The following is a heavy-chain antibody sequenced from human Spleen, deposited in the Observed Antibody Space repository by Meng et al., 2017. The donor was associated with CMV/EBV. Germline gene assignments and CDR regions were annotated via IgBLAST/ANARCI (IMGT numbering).Heavy chain of an antibody. CDR1: GGSVSSGSYY. CDR3: ARTGGGRSSWFYFDY. CDR2: IDWDDDK. J-gene: IGHJ4*02. D-gene: IGHD3-3*01. Sequence: TLSLTCTVSGGSVSSGSYYWSWIRQPPGKALEWLARIDWDDDKFYSTSLKTRLTISKDTSKNQVVLTMTNMDPVDTATYYCARTGGGRSSWFYFDYWGQGTLVTVSS. V-gene: IGHV2-70*16.